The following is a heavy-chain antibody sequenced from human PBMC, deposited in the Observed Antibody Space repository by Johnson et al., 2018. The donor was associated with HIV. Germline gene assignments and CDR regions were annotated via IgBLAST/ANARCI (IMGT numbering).Heavy chain of an antibody. D-gene: IGHD6-13*01. J-gene: IGHJ3*01. CDR3: ARSSSTCYFAFDV. CDR2: ISYDGSNK. V-gene: IGHV3-30*03. Sequence: QVQLVESGGGVVQPGRSLRLSCAASGFTFSNYAMDWVRQAPGEGLEWVAVISYDGSNKYYANSVKGRFTISRDNSKNTLYLQMGSLRAEDMAVYYCARSSSTCYFAFDVWGQGTMVTVSS. CDR1: GFTFSNYA.